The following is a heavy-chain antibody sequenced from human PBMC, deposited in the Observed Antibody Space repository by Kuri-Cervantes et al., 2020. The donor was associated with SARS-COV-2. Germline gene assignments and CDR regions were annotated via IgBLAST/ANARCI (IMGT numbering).Heavy chain of an antibody. CDR2: ISGSGGST. D-gene: IGHD2-2*02. CDR1: GFAFSSYA. Sequence: GESLKISCAASGFAFSSYAMSWVRQAPGKGLEWVSAISGSGGSTYYADSVKGRFTISRDNSKNTLYLQMNSLRAEDTAVYYCAEDLTFVVAAPAVIRATKALPITWGQGTLVTVSS. V-gene: IGHV3-23*01. J-gene: IGHJ5*02. CDR3: AEDLTFVVAAPAVIRATKALPIT.